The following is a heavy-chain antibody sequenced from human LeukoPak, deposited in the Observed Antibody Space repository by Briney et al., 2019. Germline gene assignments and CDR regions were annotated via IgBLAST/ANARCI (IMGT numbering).Heavy chain of an antibody. V-gene: IGHV3-48*02. Sequence: GGSLRLSCAASGFTFSSYAMHWVRQAPGKGLEWVSYISSSSSTMYYADSVKGRFTISRDNAKNSLYLQMNSLRDEDTAVYYCARDPNVVVPAAPDYWGQGTLVTVSS. CDR2: ISSSSSTM. CDR1: GFTFSSYA. CDR3: ARDPNVVVPAAPDY. J-gene: IGHJ4*02. D-gene: IGHD2-2*01.